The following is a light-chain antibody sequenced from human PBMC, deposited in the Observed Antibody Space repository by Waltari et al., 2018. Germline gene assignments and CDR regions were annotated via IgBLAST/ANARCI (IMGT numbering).Light chain of an antibody. CDR1: QSVSSTY. V-gene: IGKV3-20*01. Sequence: VLTQSPGTLSLSPGERATLSCRASQSVSSTYFSWYQQKPGQAPRLLIYGASARATGIPDRFNGSGSGTDFTLTISRLEPEDFAVYYCQQYGMTFGQGTKVEIK. J-gene: IGKJ1*01. CDR3: QQYGMT. CDR2: GAS.